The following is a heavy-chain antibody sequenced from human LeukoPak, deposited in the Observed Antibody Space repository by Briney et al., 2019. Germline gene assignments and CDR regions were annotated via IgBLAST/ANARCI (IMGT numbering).Heavy chain of an antibody. V-gene: IGHV3-30-3*01. CDR1: GFTFSNYA. Sequence: AGGSLRLSCAASGFTFSNYAMHWVRQAPGKGLEWVAFISDDGSNKNYADSVRGRFTISRDNSKNTVYLQMNSLRAEDTAVYYCAKDCFYSSSWYFSDYWGQGTLVTVSS. CDR3: AKDCFYSSSWYFSDY. D-gene: IGHD6-13*01. J-gene: IGHJ4*02. CDR2: ISDDGSNK.